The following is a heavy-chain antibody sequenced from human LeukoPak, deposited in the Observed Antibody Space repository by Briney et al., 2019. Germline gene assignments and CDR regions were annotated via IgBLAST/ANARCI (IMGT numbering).Heavy chain of an antibody. CDR3: AREVFKSSPQYVSQ. CDR2: IYSAKTT. CDR1: GASISRSY. J-gene: IGHJ1*01. V-gene: IGHV4-4*08. Sequence: PSETLSLTCTVSGASISRSYWSWIRQFPGKELQWIGYIYSAKTTIYNPSLNSRATISADTSNNRVSLHLTSVTAADTAVYFCAREVFKSSPQYVSQWGQGTLVTVTS. D-gene: IGHD3-10*02.